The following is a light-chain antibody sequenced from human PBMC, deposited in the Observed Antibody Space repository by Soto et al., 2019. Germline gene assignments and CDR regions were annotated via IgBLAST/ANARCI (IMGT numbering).Light chain of an antibody. J-gene: IGKJ5*01. CDR3: QQYSKWPIT. Sequence: EMVMTQSPAILSVSPGESATLSCRASQSVNSNYLAWYQQHPGQPPRLLIYGISTRATGMPARCSGRGSGTEFSLPISSLQSADFAVYYCQQYSKWPITFGQGTRLEIK. CDR2: GIS. CDR1: QSVNSN. V-gene: IGKV3-15*01.